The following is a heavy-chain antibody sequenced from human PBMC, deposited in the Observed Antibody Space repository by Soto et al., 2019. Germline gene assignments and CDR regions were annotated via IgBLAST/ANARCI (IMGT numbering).Heavy chain of an antibody. D-gene: IGHD3-10*02. CDR2: IIPIFGTA. Sequence: QVQLVQSGAEVKKPGSSVKVSCNASGGTFRSYAISWVRQAPGQGLEWMGGIIPIFGTANYVQKFQGRVTITADESTSTAYMELSSLRSEDMAVYYCARAQRRDGYYFRVVLNYYFNYWGQGTLVTVSS. V-gene: IGHV1-69*01. CDR3: ARAQRRDGYYFRVVLNYYFNY. J-gene: IGHJ4*02. CDR1: GGTFRSYA.